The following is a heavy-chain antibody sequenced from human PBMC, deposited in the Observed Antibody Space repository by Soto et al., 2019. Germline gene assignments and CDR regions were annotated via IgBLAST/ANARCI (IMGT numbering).Heavy chain of an antibody. V-gene: IGHV1-69*09. Sequence: QVVLLQSGADVKEPGSSVNISCKTFGDVFSTDTINWVRQAPGQGLLWMGSIIPFLNLSNIEPTFMDRLSITADEATGTAYLNPRDLNREDTAIYFCATLGAQNDNRGHGTRITISS. J-gene: IGHJ4*01. CDR1: GDVFSTDT. CDR2: IIPFLNLS. CDR3: ATLGAQNDN. D-gene: IGHD3-16*01.